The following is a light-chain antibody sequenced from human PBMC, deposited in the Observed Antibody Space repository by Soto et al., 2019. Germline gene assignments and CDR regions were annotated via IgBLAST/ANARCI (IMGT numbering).Light chain of an antibody. J-gene: IGKJ4*01. CDR1: QSISSY. Sequence: TQSPSSLSASVGDRVTITCRASQSISSYLAWYQQKPGQAPRLLIYDASNRATGIPARFSGSGSGTDFTLTISGLEPEDFAVYYCQQRSTWPLTFGGGTKVEIE. CDR2: DAS. CDR3: QQRSTWPLT. V-gene: IGKV3-11*01.